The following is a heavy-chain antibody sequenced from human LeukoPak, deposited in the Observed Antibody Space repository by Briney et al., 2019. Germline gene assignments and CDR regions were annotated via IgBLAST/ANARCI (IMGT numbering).Heavy chain of an antibody. D-gene: IGHD2-2*01. V-gene: IGHV3-11*04. J-gene: IGHJ4*02. CDR3: ARDSRGMGFDY. Sequence: LSLTCAVYGGSFSGYYWSWIRQAPGKGLEWVSYISSSGSTIYYADSVKGRFTISRDNAKNTLYLQMNSLRAEDTAVYYCARDSRGMGFDYWGQGTLVTVSS. CDR2: ISSSGSTI. CDR1: GGSFSGYY.